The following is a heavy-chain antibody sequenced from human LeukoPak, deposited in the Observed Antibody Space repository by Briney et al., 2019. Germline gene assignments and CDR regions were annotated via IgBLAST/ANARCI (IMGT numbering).Heavy chain of an antibody. CDR2: IHYSGST. CDR1: GESFSGYY. D-gene: IGHD4-11*01. CDR3: ARDGYSNYASWFDP. J-gene: IGHJ5*02. Sequence: PSETLSLTCTVYGESFSGYYWSWIRQPPGKGLEWIGYIHYSGSTNYNPSLKSRLTISIDTSKNQFSLKLSSVTAADTAVYYCARDGYSNYASWFDPWGQGTLVTVSS. V-gene: IGHV4-59*12.